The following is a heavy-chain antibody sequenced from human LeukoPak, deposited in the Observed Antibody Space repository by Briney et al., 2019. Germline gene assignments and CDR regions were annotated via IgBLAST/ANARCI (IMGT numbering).Heavy chain of an antibody. J-gene: IGHJ4*02. CDR3: ARAAGSGSYLYYFDY. CDR1: DKTLTANI. CDR2: INPNSGGT. V-gene: IGHV1-2*02. D-gene: IGHD3-10*01. Sequence: ASVKVSCKVLDKTLTANIFPWFRRPPEQGLGWREWINPNSGGTNYAQKFQGRVTMTRDTSISTAYMELSRLRSDDTAVYYCARAAGSGSYLYYFDYWGQGTLVTVSS.